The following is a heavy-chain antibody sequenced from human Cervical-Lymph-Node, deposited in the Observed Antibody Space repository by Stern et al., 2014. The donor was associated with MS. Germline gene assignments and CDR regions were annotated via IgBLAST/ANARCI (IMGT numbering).Heavy chain of an antibody. CDR2: NVVCSGKT. D-gene: IGHD1-26*01. Sequence: QLMQSGPEVRKPGTSVKVSCTASGFTFNNSAVQWVRQARGKHLEWLGLNVVCSGKTIYAQQFQERVTISRDMSTNTAYMALSSLRSEDTAVYYCATGILGATPLFAHWGQGSLVTVSS. V-gene: IGHV1-58*01. CDR1: GFTFNNSA. CDR3: ATGILGATPLFAH. J-gene: IGHJ4*02.